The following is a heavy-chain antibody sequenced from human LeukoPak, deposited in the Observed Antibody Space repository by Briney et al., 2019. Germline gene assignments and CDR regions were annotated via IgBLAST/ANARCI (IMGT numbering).Heavy chain of an antibody. CDR1: GFTFSSYS. CDR2: ISSSSSYI. Sequence: PGGSLRLSCAASGFTFSSYSMSWVRQAPGKGLEWVSSISSSSSYIYYADSVKGRFTISRDNAKNSLYLQMNSLRAEDTAVYYCARDSDIAVAGTSPWFDPWGQGTLVTVSS. V-gene: IGHV3-21*01. CDR3: ARDSDIAVAGTSPWFDP. J-gene: IGHJ5*02. D-gene: IGHD6-19*01.